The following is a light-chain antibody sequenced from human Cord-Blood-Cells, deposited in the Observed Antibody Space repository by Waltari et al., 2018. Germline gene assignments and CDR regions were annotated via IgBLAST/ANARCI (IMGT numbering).Light chain of an antibody. Sequence: EIVMTQSPATLSVSPGERATLSCRASQSVSSNLAWYQQKPGQAPGLLIYGASTRATGIPARFSGSGSGTEFTLTISSLQSEDFAVYYCQQYNNWPYTFGQGTKLGIK. CDR2: GAS. CDR3: QQYNNWPYT. J-gene: IGKJ2*01. CDR1: QSVSSN. V-gene: IGKV3-15*01.